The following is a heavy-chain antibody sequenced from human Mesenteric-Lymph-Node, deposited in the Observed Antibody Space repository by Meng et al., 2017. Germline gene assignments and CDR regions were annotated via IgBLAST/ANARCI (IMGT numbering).Heavy chain of an antibody. CDR1: GGSISSGDYY. CDR2: IYYSGST. CDR3: ARGYYDSSGYGYWYFDL. V-gene: IGHV4-30-4*01. J-gene: IGHJ2*01. D-gene: IGHD3-22*01. Sequence: PQESGPGLVQPSQTLSLTCTVSGGSISSGDYYWSWIRQPPGKGLEWIGYIYYSGSTYYNPSLKSRVTISVDTSKNQFSLKLSSVTAADTAVYYCARGYYDSSGYGYWYFDLWGRGTLVTVSS.